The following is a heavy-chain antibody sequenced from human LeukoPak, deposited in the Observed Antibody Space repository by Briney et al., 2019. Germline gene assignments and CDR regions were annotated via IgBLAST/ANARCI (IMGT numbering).Heavy chain of an antibody. D-gene: IGHD6-13*01. J-gene: IGHJ6*03. CDR2: ISGSGGST. V-gene: IGHV3-23*01. CDR1: GFTFSSYG. CDR3: AKDLIAATSYYMDV. Sequence: GGSLRLSCAAPGFTFSSYGMSWVRQAPGKGLEWVSAISGSGGSTYYADSVKGRFTISRDNSKNTLYLQMNSLRAEDTAVYYCAKDLIAATSYYMDVWGKGTTVTISS.